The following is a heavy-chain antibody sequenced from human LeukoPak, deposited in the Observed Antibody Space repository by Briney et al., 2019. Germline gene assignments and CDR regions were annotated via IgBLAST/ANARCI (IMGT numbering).Heavy chain of an antibody. V-gene: IGHV3-21*01. J-gene: IGHJ4*02. CDR1: GFTFSSYS. CDR3: ARAVGSYGPCDY. Sequence: GGSPRLSCAASGFTFSSYSMNWVRQAPGKGLEWVSSISSSSSYIYYADSVKGRFTISRDNAKNSLYLQMNSLRAEDTAVYYCARAVGSYGPCDYWGQGTLVTVSS. CDR2: ISSSSSYI. D-gene: IGHD5-18*01.